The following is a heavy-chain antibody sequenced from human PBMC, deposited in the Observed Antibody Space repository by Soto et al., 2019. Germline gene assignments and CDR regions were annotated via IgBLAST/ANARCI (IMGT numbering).Heavy chain of an antibody. CDR1: GGTFSSYA. Sequence: QVQLVQSGAEVKKPGSSVKVSCKASGGTFSSYAISWVRQAPGQGLEWMGGIIPIFGTANYAQKFQGRVTITADEXXSXAXXELSSLRSEDTAVYYCARGPGDYGDRDYYYYGMDVWGQGTTVTVSS. J-gene: IGHJ6*02. D-gene: IGHD4-17*01. V-gene: IGHV1-69*12. CDR3: ARGPGDYGDRDYYYYGMDV. CDR2: IIPIFGTA.